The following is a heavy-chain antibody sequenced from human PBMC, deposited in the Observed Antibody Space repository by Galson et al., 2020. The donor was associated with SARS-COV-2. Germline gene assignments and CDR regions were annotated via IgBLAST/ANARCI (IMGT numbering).Heavy chain of an antibody. CDR3: ASAINYYDSILDD. V-gene: IGHV3-30*14. CDR1: GLTFKNYA. D-gene: IGHD3-22*01. Sequence: TGGSLRLSCAASGLTFKNYAMHWVRQAPGKGLEWVAIISYDGSNKYYADSVKGRFTVSRDNSKNTLYLQMSSLRAEDTALYYCASAINYYDSILDDWGQGTLVTVSP. J-gene: IGHJ4*02. CDR2: ISYDGSNK.